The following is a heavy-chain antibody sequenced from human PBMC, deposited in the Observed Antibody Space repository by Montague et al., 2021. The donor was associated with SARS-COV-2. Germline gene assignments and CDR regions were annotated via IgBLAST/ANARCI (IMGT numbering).Heavy chain of an antibody. J-gene: IGHJ4*02. CDR3: AREIAAAPDY. D-gene: IGHD6-13*01. CDR1: GFSLSTSGMC. CDR2: IDWDDDK. V-gene: IGHV2-70*11. Sequence: PALVKPTQTLTLTCTFSGFSLSTSGMCVSWIRQPPGKALGWLARIDWDDDKYYSTSLKTRLTISKDTPKNQVVLAMTNMDPVDTATYYCAREIAAAPDYWGQGTLVTVSS.